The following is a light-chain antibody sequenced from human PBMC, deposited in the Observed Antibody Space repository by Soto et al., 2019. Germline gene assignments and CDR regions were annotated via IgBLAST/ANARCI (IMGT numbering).Light chain of an antibody. CDR3: SSYASSSPPYV. CDR2: GVS. Sequence: QSALTQPASVSGSPGQSITISCTGTSSDVGSYNYVSWCQQYAGKAPKLIIYGVSNRPSGLSNRFSASKSGNTASLTISGPLAEDEADYYCSSYASSSPPYVFGTGTKVTVL. CDR1: SSDVGSYNY. V-gene: IGLV2-14*03. J-gene: IGLJ1*01.